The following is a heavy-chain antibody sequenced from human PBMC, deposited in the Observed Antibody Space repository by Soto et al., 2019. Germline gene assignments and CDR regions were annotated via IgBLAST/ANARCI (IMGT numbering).Heavy chain of an antibody. J-gene: IGHJ4*02. V-gene: IGHV4-39*01. CDR3: ASAPVIDVFDY. Sequence: SETLSLTCTVSGGCISSSRFYWGWIRQPPGKGLEWIGSIYYSGRTYYNPSLKSRVTISVDTSKNQFSLKLSSVTAADTAVYYCASAPVIDVFDYWGQGTLVTVSS. D-gene: IGHD2-21*01. CDR2: IYYSGRT. CDR1: GGCISSSRFY.